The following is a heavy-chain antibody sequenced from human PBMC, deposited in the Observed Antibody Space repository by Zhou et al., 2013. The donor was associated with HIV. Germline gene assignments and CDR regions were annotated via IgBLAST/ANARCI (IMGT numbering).Heavy chain of an antibody. D-gene: IGHD3-10*01. Sequence: QVQLVQSGAEVKKPGASVKVSCKASGYTFTSYYMHWVRQAPGQGLEWMGIINPSGGSTSYAQKFQGRVTMTRDTSTRTVYMELSSLRSEDTAVYYCARDSHGSGSYGLIDYWGQGTLVTVSS. J-gene: IGHJ4*02. CDR3: ARDSHGSGSYGLIDY. CDR1: GYTFTSYY. CDR2: INPSGGST. V-gene: IGHV1-46*01.